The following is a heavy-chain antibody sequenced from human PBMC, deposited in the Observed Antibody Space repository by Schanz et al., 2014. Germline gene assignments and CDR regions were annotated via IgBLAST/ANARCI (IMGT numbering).Heavy chain of an antibody. J-gene: IGHJ4*02. CDR2: VNPSVRGT. Sequence: QVQLVQSGTQVKKPGASVKVSCKASGYTLSAYSLHWVRQAPGQGLEWMGIVNPSVRGTHFAREFQGRVTMTADTSTSTAYMDLRSLRSDDTAVYYCARDQSPYTNSSDVRYFDYWGQGSLVNVSS. D-gene: IGHD6-6*01. CDR3: ARDQSPYTNSSDVRYFDY. V-gene: IGHV1-46*01. CDR1: GYTLSAYS.